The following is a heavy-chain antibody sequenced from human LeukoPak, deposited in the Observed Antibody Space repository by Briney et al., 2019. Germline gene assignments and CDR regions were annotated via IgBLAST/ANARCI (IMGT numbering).Heavy chain of an antibody. J-gene: IGHJ6*02. D-gene: IGHD2-2*01. CDR2: IIPIFGTA. Sequence: SVKVSCKASGGTFSSYAISWVRQAPGQGLEWMGGIIPIFGTANYAQKFQGRVTITADESTSTAYMELSSLRSEDTAVYYCARERIVVVPAAIYYYYGMDVWGRGTTVTVSS. V-gene: IGHV1-69*01. CDR3: ARERIVVVPAAIYYYYGMDV. CDR1: GGTFSSYA.